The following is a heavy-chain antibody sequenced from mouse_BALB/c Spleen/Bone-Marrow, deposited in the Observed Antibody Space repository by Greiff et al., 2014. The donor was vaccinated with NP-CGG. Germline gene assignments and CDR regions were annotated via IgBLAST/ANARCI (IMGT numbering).Heavy chain of an antibody. V-gene: IGHV1S81*02. CDR1: GYTFTSYW. D-gene: IGHD5-1*01. CDR3: ARCAASSYRFAD. J-gene: IGHJ3*01. CDR2: INPSNGRT. Sequence: QVQLQQSGAELVKPGASVKLSCKASGYTFTSYWMHWVKQRPGQGLEWIGEINPSNGRTNYTEKFKSKATLTVDKSSSTAYMQPGSLTSEDCAVYYCARCAASSYRFADWGQRTLVTGSA.